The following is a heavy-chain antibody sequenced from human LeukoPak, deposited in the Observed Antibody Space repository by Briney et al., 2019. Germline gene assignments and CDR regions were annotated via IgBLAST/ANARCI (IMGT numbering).Heavy chain of an antibody. CDR2: IYSDGST. CDR3: TRSVSGSYPIAH. CDR1: VFTVRTDY. V-gene: IGHV3-53*01. Sequence: GGSLRLSCAASVFTVRTDYMTWVRQAPGKGLEWVSIIYSDGSTYYADSVRGRFSISRDNSKNTVYLQMNSLRAEDTAVYYCTRSVSGSYPIAHWGQGTLLTVSS. D-gene: IGHD1-26*01. J-gene: IGHJ4*02.